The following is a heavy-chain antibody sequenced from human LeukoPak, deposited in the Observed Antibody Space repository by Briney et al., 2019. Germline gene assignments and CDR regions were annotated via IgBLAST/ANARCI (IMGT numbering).Heavy chain of an antibody. J-gene: IGHJ5*02. CDR3: ATDFYDST. CDR2: IRSNSDGGTI. Sequence: GWSLRLSCDTSRVGFENAWRKWLRHSPGKGLEWVGRIRSNSDGGTIDYAAPVKGRFTLSRDDSKDTLYLQMNSLQTEDTAVYYCATDFYDSTWGQGTLVTVSS. CDR1: RVGFENAW. D-gene: IGHD3-22*01. V-gene: IGHV3-15*07.